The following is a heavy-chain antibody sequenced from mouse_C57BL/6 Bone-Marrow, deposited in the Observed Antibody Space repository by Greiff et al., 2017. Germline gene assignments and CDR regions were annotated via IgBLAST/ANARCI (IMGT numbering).Heavy chain of an antibody. D-gene: IGHD1-1*01. CDR1: GFSFNTYA. CDR3: VRDTTVVPYWYFDV. V-gene: IGHV10-1*01. CDR2: IRSKSNNYAT. J-gene: IGHJ1*03. Sequence: EVKLVESGGGLVQPKGSLKLSCAASGFSFNTYAMNWVRQAPGKGLEWVARIRSKSNNYATYYADSVKDRFTISRDDSESMLYLQMNNLKTEDTAMYYCVRDTTVVPYWYFDVWGTGTTVTVSS.